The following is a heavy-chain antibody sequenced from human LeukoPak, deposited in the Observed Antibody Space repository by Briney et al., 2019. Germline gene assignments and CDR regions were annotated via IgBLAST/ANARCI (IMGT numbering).Heavy chain of an antibody. CDR2: IIPILGTA. CDR1: GGTFSSYT. CDR3: AREGFPNTMVRGVIFDY. D-gene: IGHD3-10*01. V-gene: IGHV1-69*16. Sequence: VASVKVSCKASGGTFSSYTISWVRQAPGQGLEWMGGIIPILGTANYAQKFQGRVTITADESTSTAYMELSSLRSEDTAVYYCAREGFPNTMVRGVIFDYWGQGTLVTVSS. J-gene: IGHJ4*02.